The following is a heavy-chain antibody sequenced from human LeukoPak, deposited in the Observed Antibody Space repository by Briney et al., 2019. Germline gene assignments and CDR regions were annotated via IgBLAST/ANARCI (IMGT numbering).Heavy chain of an antibody. Sequence: SETLSLTCAVYGGSFSGYYWSWIRQPPGKGLEWIGEINHSGSTNYNPSLKSRVTISVDTSKNQFSLKLSSVTAADTAVYYCARRVNRVAARKNWFDPWGQGTLVTVSS. D-gene: IGHD6-6*01. V-gene: IGHV4-34*01. CDR1: GGSFSGYY. CDR3: ARRVNRVAARKNWFDP. J-gene: IGHJ5*02. CDR2: INHSGST.